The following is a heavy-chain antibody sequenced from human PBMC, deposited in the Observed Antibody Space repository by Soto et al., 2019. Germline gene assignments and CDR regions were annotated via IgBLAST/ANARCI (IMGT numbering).Heavy chain of an antibody. V-gene: IGHV3-30-3*01. CDR2: ISFDGANI. J-gene: IGHJ4*02. D-gene: IGHD5-12*01. CDR3: ARDPYGGYIFDS. CDR1: GFLFRNYA. Sequence: QVQLVESGGGVVQPGTSLRLSCAASGFLFRNYAMHWVRQSPAKGLEWLAVISFDGANIFYAGAAKGRFTISRDNSKQTLYLQLDSLRRVDTGVYFCARDPYGGYIFDSWGQGTQVTLSS.